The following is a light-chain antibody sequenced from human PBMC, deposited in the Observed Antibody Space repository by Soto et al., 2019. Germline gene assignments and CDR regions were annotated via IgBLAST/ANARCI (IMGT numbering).Light chain of an antibody. J-gene: IGKJ2*01. Sequence: EIVLTHSPATLSLSPGESATLSCRASQSVSSYLAWYQQKPGQAPRLLIYDASTRATGIPARFSGSGSGTDFTLTISSLEPEDFAVYYCQQRSNWLYSFGQGTKLEIK. CDR3: QQRSNWLYS. CDR2: DAS. V-gene: IGKV3-11*01. CDR1: QSVSSY.